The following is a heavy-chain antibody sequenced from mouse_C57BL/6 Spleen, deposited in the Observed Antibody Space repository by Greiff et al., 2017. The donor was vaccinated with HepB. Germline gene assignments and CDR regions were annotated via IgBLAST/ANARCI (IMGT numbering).Heavy chain of an antibody. Sequence: QVHVKQSGAELARPGASVKMSCKASGYTFTSYTMYWVKQRPGQGLEWIGYINPSSGYTKYNQKFKDKSNLTADKSSSTAYMQLNSLPSEDSAVYYCAMYYYFDYWGQGTTLTVSS. J-gene: IGHJ2*01. CDR1: GYTFTSYT. CDR2: INPSSGYT. V-gene: IGHV1-4*01. D-gene: IGHD1-1*01. CDR3: AMYYYFDY.